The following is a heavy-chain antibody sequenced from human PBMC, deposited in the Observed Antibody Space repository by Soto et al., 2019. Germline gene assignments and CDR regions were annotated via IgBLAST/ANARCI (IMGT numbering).Heavy chain of an antibody. CDR3: ARVAYYDFWSGTATHYGMDV. V-gene: IGHV1-2*02. CDR1: GYTFTGYY. J-gene: IGHJ6*02. CDR2: INPNSGGT. D-gene: IGHD3-3*01. Sequence: ASVKVSCKASGYTFTGYYMHWVRQAPGQGLEWMGWINPNSGGTNYAQKFQGRVTMTRDTSISTAYMELSRLRSDDTAVYYRARVAYYDFWSGTATHYGMDVWGQGTRVTVSS.